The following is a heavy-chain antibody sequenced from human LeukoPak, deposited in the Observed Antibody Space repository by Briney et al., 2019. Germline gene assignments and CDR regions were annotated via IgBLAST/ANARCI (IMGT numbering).Heavy chain of an antibody. CDR1: VFTHRNYW. CDR3: ARYSSSSGGAAYYLDY. CDR2: IRGDGSVT. Sequence: PGGSLRLSCTASVFTHRNYWMHWVRQVPAKRLVWVSRIRGDGSVTNYADSVQGRFTISRDNAKNILYLQINSLRSEDTAVYYCARYSSSSGGAAYYLDYWGHGTLVTVSS. V-gene: IGHV3-74*01. D-gene: IGHD6-6*01. J-gene: IGHJ4*01.